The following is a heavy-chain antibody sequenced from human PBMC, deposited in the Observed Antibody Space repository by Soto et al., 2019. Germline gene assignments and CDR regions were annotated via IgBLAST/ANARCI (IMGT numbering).Heavy chain of an antibody. CDR2: IYYSGST. D-gene: IGHD3-10*01. V-gene: IGHV4-59*08. CDR3: GRSYYYGSGSYYSTPYYYGMDV. CDR1: GGSISSYY. Sequence: PSETLSLTCTVSGGSISSYYWSWIRQPPGKGLELIGYIYYSGSTNYNPSLKSRVTISVDTSKNQFSLKLSSVTAADTPVYYCGRSYYYGSGSYYSTPYYYGMDVWGKGTTVTV. J-gene: IGHJ6*04.